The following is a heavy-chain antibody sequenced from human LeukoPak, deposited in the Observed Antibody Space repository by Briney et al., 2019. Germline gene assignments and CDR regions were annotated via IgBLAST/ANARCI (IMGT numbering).Heavy chain of an antibody. CDR2: IYYSGST. J-gene: IGHJ4*02. Sequence: SETLSLTCTVSGGSISSSSYYWGWIRQPPGKGLERIGSIYYSGSTYYNPSLKSRVTISVDTSKNQFSLKLSSVTAADTAVYYCARHGGGSGYFDWLLPFDYWGQGTLVTVSS. CDR3: ARHGGGSGYFDWLLPFDY. D-gene: IGHD3-9*01. V-gene: IGHV4-39*01. CDR1: GGSISSSSYY.